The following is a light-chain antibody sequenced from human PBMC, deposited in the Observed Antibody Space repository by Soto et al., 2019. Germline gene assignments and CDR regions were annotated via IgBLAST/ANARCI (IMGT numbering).Light chain of an antibody. Sequence: DIVMTQSPATLSVSPGERATLSCRASQNIFNRVGWYQQKPGQAPRLLIYGASTRATDVPARFSGSGSGTEFTLTISSLQSEDFAVYYCQQYNRWSSITFGQGTRLEIK. V-gene: IGKV3-15*01. J-gene: IGKJ5*01. CDR2: GAS. CDR1: QNIFNR. CDR3: QQYNRWSSIT.